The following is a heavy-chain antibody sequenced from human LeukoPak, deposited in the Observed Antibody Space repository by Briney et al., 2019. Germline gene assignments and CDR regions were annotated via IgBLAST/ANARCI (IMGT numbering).Heavy chain of an antibody. CDR2: ISSSGSTI. D-gene: IGHD1-26*01. V-gene: IGHV3-11*04. J-gene: IGHJ5*02. CDR3: ARDSNQWELPEIHLSDP. CDR1: GFTFSDYY. Sequence: GGSLRLSCAASGFTFSDYYMSWIRQAPGKGLEWVSYISSSGSTIYYAAPVKGRITISRNNAKNSLYLQMHRLRAEDTAVYYCARDSNQWELPEIHLSDPWGKGPLATVSS.